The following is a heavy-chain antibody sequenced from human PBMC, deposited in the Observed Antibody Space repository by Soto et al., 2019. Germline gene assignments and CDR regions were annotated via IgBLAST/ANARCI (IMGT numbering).Heavy chain of an antibody. CDR2: ISGSGGST. CDR3: ARESGLRLWLFSIDS. Sequence: PGGSLRLSCAASGITFSNYAMSWVRQAPGKGLEWVSAISGSGGSTYYADSVKGRFTISRDNSKNTVSLQMNSLRVEDTAVYYCARESGLRLWLFSIDSWGQGTLVSVSS. D-gene: IGHD3-10*01. V-gene: IGHV3-23*01. CDR1: GITFSNYA. J-gene: IGHJ4*02.